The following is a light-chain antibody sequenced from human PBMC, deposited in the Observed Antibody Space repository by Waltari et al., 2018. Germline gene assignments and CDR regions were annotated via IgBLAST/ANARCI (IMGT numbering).Light chain of an antibody. CDR2: DAS. CDR3: QQRSSWPLT. J-gene: IGKJ4*01. Sequence: ETVLTQSPATLSLSPGERATLSCRASQSVVNFLVWYQQKPGQAPRLLIYDASNRATGIPARFSGRASGTDFTLTITKVEPEDSAFYYCQQRSSWPLTFGGGTKLEIK. CDR1: QSVVNF. V-gene: IGKV3-11*01.